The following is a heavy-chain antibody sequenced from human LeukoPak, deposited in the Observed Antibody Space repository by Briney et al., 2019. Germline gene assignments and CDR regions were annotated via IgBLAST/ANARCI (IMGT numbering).Heavy chain of an antibody. CDR3: ARDPSGSVAATSDY. D-gene: IGHD2-15*01. J-gene: IGHJ4*02. CDR2: INPSGGST. CDR1: GYTFTSYY. V-gene: IGHV1-46*01. Sequence: PAASVKVSCKASGYTFTSYYMHWVRQAPGQGLEWMGIINPSGGSTSYAQKFQGRVTMTRDTSISTAYMELSRLRSDDTAVYYCARDPSGSVAATSDYWGQGTLVTVSS.